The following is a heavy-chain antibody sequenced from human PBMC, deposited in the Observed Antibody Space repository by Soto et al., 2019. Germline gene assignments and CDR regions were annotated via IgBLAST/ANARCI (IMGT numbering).Heavy chain of an antibody. CDR2: IKSKPAGETI. CDR3: AKIGPLAEERDY. Sequence: EVQLVESGGVLVKHVESLRLSCAVSAVTFTNVWMSLVSQAPGKKLGWVGRIKSKPAGETIDYAAVVKGRSTISRENSNNTQNLQMNNVKTEDTAVYYCAKIGPLAEERDYWGRGTLVNGPS. V-gene: IGHV3-15*01. CDR1: AVTFTNVW. J-gene: IGHJ4*02. D-gene: IGHD3-3*02.